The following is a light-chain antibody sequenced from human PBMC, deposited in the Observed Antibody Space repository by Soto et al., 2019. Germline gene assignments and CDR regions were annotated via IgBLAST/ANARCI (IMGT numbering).Light chain of an antibody. Sequence: EIVMTRSPATLSVSPGGRSTLSCRASQSVSSSLAWYQQKPGQAPRLLIYVASTRATGIPARFSGSGSGTEFTLTISSLQSEDFAVYYCQQYNNWPLTFGGGTKVDIK. CDR1: QSVSSS. CDR2: VAS. J-gene: IGKJ4*01. CDR3: QQYNNWPLT. V-gene: IGKV3-15*01.